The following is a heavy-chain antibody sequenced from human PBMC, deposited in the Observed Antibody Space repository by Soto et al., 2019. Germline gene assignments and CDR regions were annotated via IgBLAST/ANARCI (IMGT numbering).Heavy chain of an antibody. CDR2: IHSTGST. J-gene: IGHJ4*02. CDR1: GGSITSYH. V-gene: IGHV4-4*07. CDR3: AREGVTGIPFDY. D-gene: IGHD2-21*02. Sequence: SETLSLTCTVSGGSITSYHWHWIRQPAGKGLEWIGRIHSTGSTNYNPSVKSRVTMSIDTSKNQFSLKLNSLTAADTAFYYCAREGVTGIPFDYWGQGNLVTVSS.